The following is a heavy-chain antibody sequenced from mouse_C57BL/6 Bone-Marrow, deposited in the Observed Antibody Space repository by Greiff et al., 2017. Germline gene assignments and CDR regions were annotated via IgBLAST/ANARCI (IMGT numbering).Heavy chain of an antibody. CDR2: IRNKANNHAT. Sequence: EVHLVESGGGLVQPGGSLKLSCAASGFTFSDAWMDWVRQSPEKGLEWVAEIRNKANNHATYYAASVKGRFTISSDDSKRSVYLQMNSLRAEDTGIYYCTRGESYWGQGTLVTVSA. V-gene: IGHV6-6*01. J-gene: IGHJ3*01. CDR1: GFTFSDAW. CDR3: TRGESY.